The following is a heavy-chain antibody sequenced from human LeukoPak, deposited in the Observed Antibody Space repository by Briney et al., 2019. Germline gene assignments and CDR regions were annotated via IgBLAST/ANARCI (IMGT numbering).Heavy chain of an antibody. V-gene: IGHV3-23*01. Sequence: PGGSLRLSCAASGFTFSSYAMSWVRQAPGKGLEWVSAISGSGGSTYYADSVKGRFTTSRDNSKNTLYLQMNSLRAEDTAVYYRASNLYYYGSGSYRVYWGQGTLVTVSS. CDR2: ISGSGGST. CDR1: GFTFSSYA. J-gene: IGHJ4*02. D-gene: IGHD3-10*01. CDR3: ASNLYYYGSGSYRVY.